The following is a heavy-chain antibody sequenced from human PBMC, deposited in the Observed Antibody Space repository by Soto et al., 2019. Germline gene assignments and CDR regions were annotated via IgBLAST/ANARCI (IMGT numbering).Heavy chain of an antibody. Sequence: EVHLLESGGRLVQPGESLRLSCAASGFTFSAYAMNWVRQAPGKGLEWVSAISGNGAKTFYAESVKGRFTISRDNSNDARHLVLKNLRPDDTAVYYCAKDQAGDYALFFPSWGQGTLLAVSS. CDR1: GFTFSAYA. J-gene: IGHJ5*02. CDR3: AKDQAGDYALFFPS. V-gene: IGHV3-23*01. D-gene: IGHD4-17*01. CDR2: ISGNGAKT.